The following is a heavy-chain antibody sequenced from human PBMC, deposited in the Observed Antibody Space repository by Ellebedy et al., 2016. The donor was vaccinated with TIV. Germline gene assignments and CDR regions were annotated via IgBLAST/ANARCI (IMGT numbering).Heavy chain of an antibody. CDR2: IIPIFGTA. J-gene: IGHJ6*02. CDR1: GGTFSSYA. D-gene: IGHD3-10*01. CDR3: ARFSGEAVERSGSYWYYYGMDV. V-gene: IGHV1-69*13. Sequence: SVKVSCXASGGTFSSYAISWVRQAPGQGLEWMGGIIPIFGTANYAQKFQGRVTITADESTSTAYMELSSLRSEDTAVYYCARFSGEAVERSGSYWYYYGMDVWGQGTTVTVSS.